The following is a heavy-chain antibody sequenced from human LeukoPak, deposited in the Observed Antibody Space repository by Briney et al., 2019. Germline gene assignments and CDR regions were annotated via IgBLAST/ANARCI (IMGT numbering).Heavy chain of an antibody. V-gene: IGHV4-59*01. Sequence: SETLSLTCTVSGGSISSYYWSWIRQPPGKGLEWIGYIYYSGSTSYNPSLKSRVTISVDTSKNRFSLKLSSVTAADTAVYYCAREAPITMVRVRTGEFDYWGQGTLVTVSS. CDR2: IYYSGST. CDR3: AREAPITMVRVRTGEFDY. J-gene: IGHJ4*02. D-gene: IGHD3-10*01. CDR1: GGSISSYY.